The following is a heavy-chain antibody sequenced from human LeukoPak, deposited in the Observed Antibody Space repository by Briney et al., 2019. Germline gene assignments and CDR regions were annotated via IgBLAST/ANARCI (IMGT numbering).Heavy chain of an antibody. CDR1: GFTFSDNY. CDR3: ARHVVAVGFDY. J-gene: IGHJ4*02. CDR2: ISSSGNTT. D-gene: IGHD3-22*01. Sequence: GGSLRLSCAASGFTFSDNYMSWIRQAPGKGLEWVSYISSSGNTTKNADSVKGRFTISRDNAKNSLCLQMNSLRAEDTAVYCARHVVAVGFDYWGQGTLVTVSS. V-gene: IGHV3-11*04.